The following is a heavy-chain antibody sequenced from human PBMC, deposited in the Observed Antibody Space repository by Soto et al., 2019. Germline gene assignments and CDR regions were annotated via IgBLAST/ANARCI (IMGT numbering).Heavy chain of an antibody. CDR1: GGSFSGYY. D-gene: IGHD3-3*01. Sequence: QVHLQQWGAGLLKSSETLSLTCAVYGGSFSGYYWSWIRQPPGKGLEWIGEINHSGITNYNPSLKSRVTISVDTSKNQFSLNLTSMTAADPAVYYCARGSVDYNFWSGYYSRFYYFDFWGQGTLVTVSS. CDR3: ARGSVDYNFWSGYYSRFYYFDF. J-gene: IGHJ4*02. V-gene: IGHV4-34*01. CDR2: INHSGIT.